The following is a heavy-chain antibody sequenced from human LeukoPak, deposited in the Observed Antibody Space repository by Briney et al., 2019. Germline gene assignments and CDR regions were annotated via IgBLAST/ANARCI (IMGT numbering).Heavy chain of an antibody. V-gene: IGHV3-23*01. D-gene: IGHD2-2*01. Sequence: GGSLRLSSAASGFTFSSYAMSWVRQAPGKGLEWVSAIRGSGGSTYYADSVKGRFTISRDNSKNTLYLQMNSLRAEDTAVYYCAKAAVPAAIASPDYWGQGTLVTVSS. CDR1: GFTFSSYA. CDR2: IRGSGGST. J-gene: IGHJ4*02. CDR3: AKAAVPAAIASPDY.